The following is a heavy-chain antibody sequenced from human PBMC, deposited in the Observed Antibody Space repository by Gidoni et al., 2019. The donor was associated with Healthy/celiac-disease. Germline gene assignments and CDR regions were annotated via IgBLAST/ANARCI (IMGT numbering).Heavy chain of an antibody. CDR1: GITFSSYD. Sequence: EVQLVESGGGLVQPGGSLRLSCAASGITFSSYDMHWVRQATGKGLEWVSAIGTAGDTYYPGSVKGRFTISRENAKNSLYLQMNSLRAGDTAVYYCARVSDYGEGFDYWGQGTLVTVSS. J-gene: IGHJ4*02. V-gene: IGHV3-13*01. D-gene: IGHD4-17*01. CDR2: IGTAGDT. CDR3: ARVSDYGEGFDY.